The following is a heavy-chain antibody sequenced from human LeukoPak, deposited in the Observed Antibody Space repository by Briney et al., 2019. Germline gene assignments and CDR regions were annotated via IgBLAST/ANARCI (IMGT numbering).Heavy chain of an antibody. CDR3: ARVVPAGLFGRAVAGTDAFDI. Sequence: ASVKVSCKASGYTFTSYGISWVRQAPGQGLEWMGWISAYNGNTNYAQKLQGRVTMTTDTSMSTAYMELRSLRSDDTAVYYCARVVPAGLFGRAVAGTDAFDIWGQGTMVAVSS. D-gene: IGHD6-19*01. CDR2: ISAYNGNT. J-gene: IGHJ3*02. CDR1: GYTFTSYG. V-gene: IGHV1-18*04.